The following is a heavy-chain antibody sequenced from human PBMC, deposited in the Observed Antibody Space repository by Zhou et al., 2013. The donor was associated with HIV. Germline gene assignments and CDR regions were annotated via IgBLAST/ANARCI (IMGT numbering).Heavy chain of an antibody. V-gene: IGHV1-2*02. D-gene: IGHD3-22*01. CDR3: AMKHITMIVEPGAFDI. J-gene: IGHJ3*02. CDR1: GYIFTDYY. Sequence: QVQLMQSGAEVKKPGASVKVSCKASGYIFTDYYIHWVRQAPGQGLEWMGWINPNSGGTKYAQKFQGRVTMTRDTSISTAYMELSRLRSDDTAVYYCAMKHITMIVEPGAFDIWGQGTMVTVSS. CDR2: INPNSGGT.